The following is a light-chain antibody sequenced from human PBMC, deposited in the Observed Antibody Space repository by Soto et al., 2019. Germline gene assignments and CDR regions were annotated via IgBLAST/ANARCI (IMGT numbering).Light chain of an antibody. Sequence: QSALTQPASVSGSPGQWITISCTGSSSDVGAYNYVSWYRQYPGKAPKLMIFEVSTRPSGVSDRFSGSKSGNTASLTISGLQSEDEADYYCASYTTNDTHVFGTGTKLTVL. V-gene: IGLV2-14*01. CDR3: ASYTTNDTHV. J-gene: IGLJ1*01. CDR1: SSDVGAYNY. CDR2: EVS.